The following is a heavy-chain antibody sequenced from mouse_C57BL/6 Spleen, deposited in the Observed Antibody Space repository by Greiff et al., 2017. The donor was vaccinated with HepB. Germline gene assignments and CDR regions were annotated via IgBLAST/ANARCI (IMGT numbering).Heavy chain of an antibody. J-gene: IGHJ4*01. Sequence: QVQLQQSGPELVKPGASVKISCKASGYAFSSSWMNWVKQRPGKGLEWIGRIYPGDGDTNYNGKFKGKATLTADKSSSTAYMQLSSLTSEDSAVYFCARDYYGYDGYYAMDYCGQGTSFTVSP. D-gene: IGHD2-2*01. CDR1: GYAFSSSW. CDR2: IYPGDGDT. V-gene: IGHV1-82*01. CDR3: ARDYYGYDGYYAMDY.